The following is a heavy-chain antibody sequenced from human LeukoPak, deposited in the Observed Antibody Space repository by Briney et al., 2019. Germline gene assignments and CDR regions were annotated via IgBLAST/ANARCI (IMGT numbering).Heavy chain of an antibody. Sequence: SETLSLTCTVSGGSISSYYWSWIRQPPGKGLEWIGYIYYSGTTNYNPSLKSRVTISVDTSKNQFFLKLSSVTAADTAVYYCAKTRTGPYYFDYWGQGTLVTVSS. J-gene: IGHJ4*02. V-gene: IGHV4-59*08. CDR1: GGSISSYY. CDR2: IYYSGTT. CDR3: AKTRTGPYYFDY.